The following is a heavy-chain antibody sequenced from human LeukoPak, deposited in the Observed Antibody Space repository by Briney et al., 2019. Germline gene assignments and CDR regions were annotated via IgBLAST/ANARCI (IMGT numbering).Heavy chain of an antibody. V-gene: IGHV3-30*18. Sequence: GGSLRLSCAASGFTFSSYGMHWVRQAPGKGLEWVAFISYDGSNKYYADSVKGRFTISRDNSKNTLYLQMDSLRAEDTAVYYCAKGSRIVVVVAADYWGQGTLVTVSS. CDR1: GFTFSSYG. D-gene: IGHD2-15*01. CDR3: AKGSRIVVVVAADY. J-gene: IGHJ4*02. CDR2: ISYDGSNK.